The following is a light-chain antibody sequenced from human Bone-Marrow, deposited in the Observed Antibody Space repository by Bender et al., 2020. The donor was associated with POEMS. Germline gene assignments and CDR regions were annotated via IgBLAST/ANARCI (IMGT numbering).Light chain of an antibody. Sequence: QSALTQPASVSGSPGQSITISCTGTNSDVGTYNFVSWYQQHPGKAPKLILYEVSERPSGVSHRFSASKSANTASLTISGLQAEDEADYYCCSYAGSSIWVFGGGTKLTVL. J-gene: IGLJ3*02. CDR2: EVS. CDR3: CSYAGSSIWV. V-gene: IGLV2-23*02. CDR1: NSDVGTYNF.